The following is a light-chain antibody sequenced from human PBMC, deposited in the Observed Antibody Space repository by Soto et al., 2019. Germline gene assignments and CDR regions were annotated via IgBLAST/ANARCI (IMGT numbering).Light chain of an antibody. CDR2: DVS. Sequence: QSVLTQPASVSGSPGQSITFSCTGASSDVGAYNYVSWYQKYPGKAPKLMIYDVSYRPSGVSNRFSGSKSGNTASLTISGLQAEDEADYYCSSYTTSSTLVVVGGGTKLTVL. J-gene: IGLJ2*01. CDR1: SSDVGAYNY. CDR3: SSYTTSSTLVV. V-gene: IGLV2-14*03.